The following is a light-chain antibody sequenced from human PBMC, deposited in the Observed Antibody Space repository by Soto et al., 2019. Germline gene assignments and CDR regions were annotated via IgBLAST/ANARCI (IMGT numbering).Light chain of an antibody. CDR1: QSVLYSSNNRNY. V-gene: IGKV4-1*01. CDR2: WAS. J-gene: IGKJ1*01. CDR3: QQYYNTPRT. Sequence: DIVMTQSPDSLAVSLGEGATINCKSSQSVLYSSNNRNYLAWYQQKPGQPPKLLIYWASTRESGVPDRFSGSGSGTDFTLTISSLQAEDVAVYYCQQYYNTPRTFGPGTKVEIK.